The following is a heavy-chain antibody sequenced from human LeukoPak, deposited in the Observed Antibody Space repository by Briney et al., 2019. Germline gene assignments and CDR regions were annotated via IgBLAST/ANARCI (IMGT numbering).Heavy chain of an antibody. Sequence: SETLSLTCAVYGGSFSGYYWSWIRQPPGKGLEWIGSIYYSGSTYYNPSLKSRVTISVDTSKNQFSLKLSSVTAADTAVYYCARTCDYADAFDIWGQGTMVTVSS. CDR3: ARTCDYADAFDI. D-gene: IGHD4/OR15-4a*01. V-gene: IGHV4-34*01. J-gene: IGHJ3*02. CDR2: IYYSGST. CDR1: GGSFSGYY.